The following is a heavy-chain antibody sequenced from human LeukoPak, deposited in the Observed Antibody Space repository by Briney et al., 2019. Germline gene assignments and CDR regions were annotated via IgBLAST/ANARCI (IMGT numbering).Heavy chain of an antibody. CDR3: ARGRLYYYGSGNRSGGYWFDP. D-gene: IGHD3-10*01. CDR1: GESFSGYY. CDR2: INHSGST. V-gene: IGHV4-34*01. Sequence: SETLSLTCAVYGESFSGYYWSWIRQPPGKGLEWIGEINHSGSTNYNPSLKSRVTISVDTSKNQFSLKLSSVTAADTAVYYCARGRLYYYGSGNRSGGYWFDPWGQGTLVTVSS. J-gene: IGHJ5*02.